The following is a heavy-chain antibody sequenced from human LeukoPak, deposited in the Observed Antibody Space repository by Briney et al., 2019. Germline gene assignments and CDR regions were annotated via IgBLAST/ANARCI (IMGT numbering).Heavy chain of an antibody. J-gene: IGHJ6*03. CDR2: IYPGDSDT. CDR1: GYSFTSYW. V-gene: IGHV5-51*01. CDR3: ARPAMGIAAVKYYYYYYMDV. D-gene: IGHD6-13*01. Sequence: GESLKISCKGSGYSFTSYWIGWVRQMPGKGLEWMGIIYPGDSDTRYSPSFQGQVTISADKSISTAYLQWSSLKAPDTAMYYCARPAMGIAAVKYYYYYYMDVWGKGTTVTVSS.